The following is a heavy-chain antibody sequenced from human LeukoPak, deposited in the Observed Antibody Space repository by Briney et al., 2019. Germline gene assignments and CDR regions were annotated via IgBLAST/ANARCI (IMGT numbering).Heavy chain of an antibody. D-gene: IGHD6-13*01. J-gene: IGHJ4*02. Sequence: SETLSLTCAVYGGSFSGYSWSWVRQPPGKGLEWIGEINHSGSTNYNPSLKSRVTISVYTSKNQFSLKLSSVTASDTAVYYCARERYSSSWYSFDYWGQGTLVTVSS. CDR1: GGSFSGYS. V-gene: IGHV4-34*01. CDR2: INHSGST. CDR3: ARERYSSSWYSFDY.